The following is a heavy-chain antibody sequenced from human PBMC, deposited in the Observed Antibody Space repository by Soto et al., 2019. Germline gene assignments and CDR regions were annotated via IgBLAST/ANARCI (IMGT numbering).Heavy chain of an antibody. D-gene: IGHD2-15*01. V-gene: IGHV1-18*04. Sequence: QVQLVQSGAEVKKPGASVKVSCKASGYTFSNYGFSWLRQAPGQGLEWLGWISAYDRRTKFAQKVQDRVTLTTDTSKRTAYMELRSLRADDTAVYYCVRGCSGGSCYYHLDFWCQGTLVTVS. CDR2: ISAYDRRT. CDR1: GYTFSNYG. CDR3: VRGCSGGSCYYHLDF. J-gene: IGHJ4*02.